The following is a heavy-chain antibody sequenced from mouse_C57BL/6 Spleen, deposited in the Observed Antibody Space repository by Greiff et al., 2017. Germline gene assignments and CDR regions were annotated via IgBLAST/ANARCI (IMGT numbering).Heavy chain of an antibody. CDR1: GYSITSDY. CDR3: ARSPYYDYDERYFDV. CDR2: ISYSGST. J-gene: IGHJ1*03. V-gene: IGHV3-8*01. Sequence: EVQLVESGPGLAKPSQTLSLTCSVTGYSITSDYWNWIRKFPGNKLEYMGYISYSGSTYYNPSLKSRISITRDTSKNQYYLQLNSVTTEDTATYYCARSPYYDYDERYFDVWGTGTTVNVSS. D-gene: IGHD2-4*01.